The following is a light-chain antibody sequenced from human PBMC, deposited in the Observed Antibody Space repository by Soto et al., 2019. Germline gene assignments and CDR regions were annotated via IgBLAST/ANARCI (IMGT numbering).Light chain of an antibody. CDR2: AAS. J-gene: IGKJ1*01. Sequence: DIQLTQSPSSVSASIGDRVTITCRASQGITKWLAWYQQKPGKAPKLLIFAASSLQSGVPSRFSGSESGTDFTLTISCLQPEDFALYYCQQYNDWPLTFGQGPRWIS. V-gene: IGKV1-12*01. CDR1: QGITKW. CDR3: QQYNDWPLT.